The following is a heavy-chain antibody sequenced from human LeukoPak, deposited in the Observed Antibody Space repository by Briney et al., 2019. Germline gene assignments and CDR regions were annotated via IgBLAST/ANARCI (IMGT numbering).Heavy chain of an antibody. CDR1: GFTFNNYG. J-gene: IGHJ4*02. CDR2: IWYDGSNK. Sequence: PGRSLRLSCAASGFTFNNYGMHWVRQAPGKGLEWVAVIWYDGSNKYYADSVKGRFTISRDNSKNTVYLQMSSLRAEDTAVYYCARTHFADSWGQGTLVTVSS. CDR3: ARTHFADS. V-gene: IGHV3-33*01. D-gene: IGHD3-3*02.